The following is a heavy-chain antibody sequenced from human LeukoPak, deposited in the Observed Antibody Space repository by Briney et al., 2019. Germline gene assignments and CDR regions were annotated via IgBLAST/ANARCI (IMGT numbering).Heavy chain of an antibody. CDR1: GGSISSYY. D-gene: IGHD2-21*02. J-gene: IGHJ4*02. Sequence: SETLSLTCTVSGGSISSYYWSWIRQPPGKGLEWIGYIYYNGSTNYNPSLKSRVTMSVDTSKNQFSLKLTSVTAADTAVYYCARASRGGMVTQFDYWGQGTLVTVSS. CDR3: ARASRGGMVTQFDY. V-gene: IGHV4-59*01. CDR2: IYYNGST.